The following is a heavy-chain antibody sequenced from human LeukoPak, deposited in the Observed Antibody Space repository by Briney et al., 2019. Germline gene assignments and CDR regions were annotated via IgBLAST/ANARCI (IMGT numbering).Heavy chain of an antibody. CDR2: IYYSGST. D-gene: IGHD4-23*01. J-gene: IGHJ4*02. CDR1: GGSISSYY. V-gene: IGHV4-59*01. Sequence: SETLSLTCTVSGGSISSYYWSWIRQPPGKGLEWIGYIYYSGSTNYNPSLKSRVTISVDTSKNQFSLKLSSVTAADTAVYYCARAFPSTVVTHFDYWGQGTLVTVSS. CDR3: ARAFPSTVVTHFDY.